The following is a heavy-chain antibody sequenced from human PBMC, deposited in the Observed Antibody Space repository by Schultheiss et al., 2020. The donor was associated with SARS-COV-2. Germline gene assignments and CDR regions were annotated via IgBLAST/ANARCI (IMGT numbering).Heavy chain of an antibody. J-gene: IGHJ4*02. CDR1: GFTFSSYS. CDR3: AIIPYYYDSSGYLPY. V-gene: IGHV3-21*01. Sequence: AGSLRLSCAASGFTFSSYSMNWVRQAPGKGLEWVSSISSSSSYIYYADSVKGRFTISRDNAKNSLYLQMNSLRAEDTAVYYCAIIPYYYDSSGYLPYWGQGTLVTVSS. D-gene: IGHD3-22*01. CDR2: ISSSSSYI.